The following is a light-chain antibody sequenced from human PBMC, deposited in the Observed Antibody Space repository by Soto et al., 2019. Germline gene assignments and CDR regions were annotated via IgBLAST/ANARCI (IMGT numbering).Light chain of an antibody. CDR2: DVS. J-gene: IGKJ1*01. CDR3: KHYKRYCQWT. CDR1: QSITTW. Sequence: DIQMTQSPSTVSAYVGGSVTITCRASQSITTWLAWYQQRPGKAPKLLIYDVSSVGSGVPSRFSGSGSGTDFNPTTGSLQRDGFATYYCKHYKRYCQWTLGQWTKV. V-gene: IGKV1-5*01.